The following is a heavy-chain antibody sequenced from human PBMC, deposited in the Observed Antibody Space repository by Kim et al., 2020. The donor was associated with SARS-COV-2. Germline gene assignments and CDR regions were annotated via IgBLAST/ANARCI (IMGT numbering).Heavy chain of an antibody. V-gene: IGHV3-11*01. CDR3: VREKYSNYAYYLDY. J-gene: IGHJ4*02. D-gene: IGHD4-4*01. Sequence: LSLTCAASGFPFSDYYMSWFRQAPGKGLEWLSYISSSGTSTYYADSVKGRFTISRDNAKNSLYLQMNSLRGDDSAVYYCVREKYSNYAYYLDYWGQGILVAVSS. CDR2: ISSSGTST. CDR1: GFPFSDYY.